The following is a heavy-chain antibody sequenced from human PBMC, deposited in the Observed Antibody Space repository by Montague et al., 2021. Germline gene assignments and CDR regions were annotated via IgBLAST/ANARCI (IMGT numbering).Heavy chain of an antibody. J-gene: IGHJ4*02. CDR3: ARQGFYESGGFFI. V-gene: IGHV4-59*01. CDR1: GDSIKGWY. Sequence: SETLSLTCSVSGDSIKGWYWSWIRQPPGKGLEWIGSVFYSGATNYNPSLKSRVTMSADTSKNQVSLKVNSVTAADTAVYYCARQGFYESGGFFIWGLGTLVTVSS. CDR2: VFYSGAT. D-gene: IGHD3-22*01.